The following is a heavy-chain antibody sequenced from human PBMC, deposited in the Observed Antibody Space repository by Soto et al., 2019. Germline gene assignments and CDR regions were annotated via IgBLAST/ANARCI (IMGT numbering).Heavy chain of an antibody. J-gene: IGHJ3*02. D-gene: IGHD1-26*01. V-gene: IGHV3-11*01. CDR2: ISSSGSTI. CDR3: ARERQGATAYDAFDI. CDR1: GFTFSDYY. Sequence: GGSLRLSCAASGFTFSDYYMSWIRQAPGKGLEWVSYISSSGSTIYYADSVKGRFTISRDNAKNSLYLQMNSLGAEDTAVYYCARERQGATAYDAFDIWGQGTMVTVSS.